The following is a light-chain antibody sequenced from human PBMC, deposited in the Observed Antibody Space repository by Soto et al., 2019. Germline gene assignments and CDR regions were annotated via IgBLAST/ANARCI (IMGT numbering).Light chain of an antibody. CDR3: SSFTSSGTRV. CDR2: EVS. J-gene: IGLJ1*01. CDR1: SSDVGGYNY. Sequence: QSALTQPASVSGSPGQSITISCTGTSSDVGGYNYVSWYQQDPGKAPKVMIYEVSNRPSGVSNRFSGSKSGNTASLTISGLQAEDEADYYCSSFTSSGTRVFGTGTKLTVL. V-gene: IGLV2-14*01.